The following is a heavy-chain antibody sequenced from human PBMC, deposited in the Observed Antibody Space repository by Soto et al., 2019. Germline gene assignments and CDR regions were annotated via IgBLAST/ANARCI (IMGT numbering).Heavy chain of an antibody. CDR3: AKLRRPSFDGSSWYYFDY. Sequence: QVQLVQSGAEVKKPGSSVKVSCKASGGTFSSYAISWVRQAPGQGLEWMGGIIPIFGTANYAQKFQGRVTITADESTSTAYMELSSLRSEDTAVYYCAKLRRPSFDGSSWYYFDYWGQGTLVTVSS. CDR1: GGTFSSYA. V-gene: IGHV1-69*01. CDR2: IIPIFGTA. J-gene: IGHJ4*02. D-gene: IGHD6-13*01.